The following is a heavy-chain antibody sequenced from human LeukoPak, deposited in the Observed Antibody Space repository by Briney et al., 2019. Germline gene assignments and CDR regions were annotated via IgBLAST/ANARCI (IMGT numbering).Heavy chain of an antibody. V-gene: IGHV3-23*01. D-gene: IGHD3-22*01. CDR2: ISGSGGST. CDR1: GFTFSSYA. CDR3: AKDLHPYYYDSSGYYYQDY. Sequence: GGSLRLSCAASGFTFSSYAMSWARQAPGKGLEWVSAISGSGGSTYYADSVKGRFTISRDNSKNTLYLQMNSLRAEDTAVYCCAKDLHPYYYDSSGYYYQDYWGQGTLVTVSS. J-gene: IGHJ4*02.